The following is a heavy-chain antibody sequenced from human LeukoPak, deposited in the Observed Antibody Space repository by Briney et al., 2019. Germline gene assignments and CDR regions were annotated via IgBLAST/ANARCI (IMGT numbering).Heavy chain of an antibody. V-gene: IGHV3-23*01. J-gene: IGHJ4*02. CDR3: AKAWAAAGTFAS. CDR2: IIGSGGDT. D-gene: IGHD6-13*01. Sequence: GGSLRLSCAASGFTFSSYAMSWVRQAPGKGRGWVSTIIGSGGDTYYADSVKGRFTISRDTSKNTLYLQMKSLRAEDTAVYYCAKAWAAAGTFASWGQGTLVTVPS. CDR1: GFTFSSYA.